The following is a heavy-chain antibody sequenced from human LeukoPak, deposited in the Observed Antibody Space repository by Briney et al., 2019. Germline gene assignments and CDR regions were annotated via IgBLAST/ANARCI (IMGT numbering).Heavy chain of an antibody. CDR2: FHYTRNT. J-gene: IGHJ4*02. D-gene: IGHD6-13*01. CDR1: GSSMNNYY. Sequence: SETLSLTCTVSGSSMNNYYWTWIRQSPGKGLAWIGYFHYTRNTNYNPSLRGRVTMSADTSKNHFSLKLNSVTAADTAVYYCARRARATAGGDYFDYWGQGTLVTVSS. V-gene: IGHV4-59*08. CDR3: ARRARATAGGDYFDY.